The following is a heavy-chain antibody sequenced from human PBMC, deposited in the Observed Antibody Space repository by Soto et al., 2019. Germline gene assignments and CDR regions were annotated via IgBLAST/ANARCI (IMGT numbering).Heavy chain of an antibody. CDR2: INPAGNVQ. V-gene: IGHV3-7*01. D-gene: IGHD7-27*01. J-gene: IGHJ3*02. CDR1: GLTFSISW. Sequence: VQLVESGGCLVQPGESLRLACAASGLTFSISWLTWVRQAPGEGLEWVSNINPAGNVQQYADSVKERFTISRDNAKNSLFLQRSGLRVEDTAVYYCATANTPDAFDMWGQGTMVTVSS. CDR3: ATANTPDAFDM.